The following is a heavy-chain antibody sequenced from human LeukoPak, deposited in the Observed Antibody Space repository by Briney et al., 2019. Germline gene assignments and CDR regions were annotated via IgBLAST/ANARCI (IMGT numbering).Heavy chain of an antibody. CDR2: ISGSGGST. D-gene: IGHD3-9*01. CDR1: GFTFSSYA. J-gene: IGHJ3*02. V-gene: IGHV3-23*01. Sequence: GGSLRLSCAVSGFTFSSYAMSWVRQAPGKGLEWVSAISGSGGSTYYADSVKGRFTISRDNSKNTLYLQMNSLRAEDTAVYYCAKEGYDILTGSDAFDIWGQGTMVTVSS. CDR3: AKEGYDILTGSDAFDI.